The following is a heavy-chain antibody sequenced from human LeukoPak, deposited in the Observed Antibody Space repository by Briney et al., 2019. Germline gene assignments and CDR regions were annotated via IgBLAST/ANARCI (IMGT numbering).Heavy chain of an antibody. J-gene: IGHJ3*02. CDR3: ARWNYAFDI. CDR1: GFTFSSYA. V-gene: IGHV3-30-3*01. CDR2: ISYDGSNK. Sequence: GGSLRLSCASSGFTFSSYAMSWVRQAPGKGLEWVAVISYDGSNKYYADSVKGRFTISRDNSKNTLYLQMNSLRAEDTAVYYCARWNYAFDIWGQGTMVTVSS. D-gene: IGHD1-1*01.